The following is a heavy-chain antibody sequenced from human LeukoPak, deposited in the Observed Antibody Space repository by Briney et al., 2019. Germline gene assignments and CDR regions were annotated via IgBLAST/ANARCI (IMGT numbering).Heavy chain of an antibody. Sequence: GGSLRLSCAASGFSFSSCAMSWVRQAPGKGLEWVSALTHSGGSTFYADSVKGRFTISRDNSHNTVYLRMNSLRADDTAVYYCARVKPLDCTSTSCAFDYWGQGTLVSVSS. CDR1: GFSFSSCA. J-gene: IGHJ4*02. D-gene: IGHD2-2*01. CDR3: ARVKPLDCTSTSCAFDY. V-gene: IGHV3-23*01. CDR2: LTHSGGST.